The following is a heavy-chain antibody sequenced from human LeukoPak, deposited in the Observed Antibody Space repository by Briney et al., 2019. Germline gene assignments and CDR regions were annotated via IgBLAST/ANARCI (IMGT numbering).Heavy chain of an antibody. CDR2: ISGSGGRT. J-gene: IGHJ3*02. D-gene: IGHD3-10*01. V-gene: IGHV3-23*01. CDR3: AKSGWFGEYAFDI. CDR1: GFTFNSYA. Sequence: GGSLRLPRAASGFTFNSYAMSWVRQAPAKGLEGVAAISGSGGRTYYADSVRGRFTISRDNSKNTLYLQMSSLRAEDTAVYYCAKSGWFGEYAFDIWGQGTMVTVSS.